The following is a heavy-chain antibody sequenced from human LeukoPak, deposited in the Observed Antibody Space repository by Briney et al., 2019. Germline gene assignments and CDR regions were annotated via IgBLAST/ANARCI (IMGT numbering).Heavy chain of an antibody. D-gene: IGHD3-22*01. CDR1: GGTFSSYA. CDR3: ARVGSGYYSALDY. Sequence: ASVKVSCKASGGTFSSYAISWVRQAPGQGLEWMGGIIPIFGTANYAQKFQGRVTITADKSTSTAYMELSSLRSEDTAVYYCARVGSGYYSALDYWGQGTLVTVSS. V-gene: IGHV1-69*06. J-gene: IGHJ4*02. CDR2: IIPIFGTA.